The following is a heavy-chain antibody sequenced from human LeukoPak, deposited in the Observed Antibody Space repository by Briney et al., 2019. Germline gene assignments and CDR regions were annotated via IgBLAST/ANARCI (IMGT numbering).Heavy chain of an antibody. CDR1: GGSIGSYH. Sequence: SETLSLTCSVSGGSIGSYHWSWIRQHPGKGLEWIGYIYYSGSTYYNPSLKSRVTISVDTSKNQFSLKLSSVTAADTAVYYCASYCSGGSCYSYRQYFQHWGQGTLVTVSS. CDR2: IYYSGST. D-gene: IGHD2-15*01. CDR3: ASYCSGGSCYSYRQYFQH. V-gene: IGHV4-59*06. J-gene: IGHJ1*01.